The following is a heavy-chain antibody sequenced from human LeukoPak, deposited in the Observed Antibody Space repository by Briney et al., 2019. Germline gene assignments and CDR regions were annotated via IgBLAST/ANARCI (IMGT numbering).Heavy chain of an antibody. CDR1: GGSISSSSYY. J-gene: IGHJ4*02. CDR2: IFYSGST. Sequence: SETLSLTCTVSGGSISSSSYYWGWIRQPSGKGLEWIGGIFYSGSTYYNPSLKSRVTISVDTSKNQFSLKLSSVTAADTAVYYCARQNGRSGWHPFWYWGQGTLVTVSS. V-gene: IGHV4-39*01. D-gene: IGHD6-19*01. CDR3: ARQNGRSGWHPFWY.